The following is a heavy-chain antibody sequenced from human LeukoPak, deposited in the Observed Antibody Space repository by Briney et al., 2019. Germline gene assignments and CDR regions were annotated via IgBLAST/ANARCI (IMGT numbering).Heavy chain of an antibody. J-gene: IGHJ3*01. Sequence: SQTLSLTCAISGDSFSSKSAAWNWVRQSPSRGLEWLGRTYYRPKWFNDYAVSVKSQITFNPDTSKNQFSLQLNSVTPEDTAVYYCARDRIAVTGSRWDAFDVWGQGTMVTVSS. CDR2: TYYRPKWFN. CDR1: GDSFSSKSAA. V-gene: IGHV6-1*01. D-gene: IGHD6-19*01. CDR3: ARDRIAVTGSRWDAFDV.